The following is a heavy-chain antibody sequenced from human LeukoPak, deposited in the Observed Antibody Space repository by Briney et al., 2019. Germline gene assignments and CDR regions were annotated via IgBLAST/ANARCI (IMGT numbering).Heavy chain of an antibody. CDR3: ARVLTYYFDSSPYYFDY. CDR1: GFTVSSNF. D-gene: IGHD3-22*01. CDR2: IYSGGST. Sequence: GGSLRLSCAASGFTVSSNFMSWVRQAPGKGLEWVSVIYSGGSTYYADSVKGRFTISRDNSKNTLYLQMNSLRAEDTAVYFCARVLTYYFDSSPYYFDYWGQGTLVTVSS. V-gene: IGHV3-53*01. J-gene: IGHJ4*02.